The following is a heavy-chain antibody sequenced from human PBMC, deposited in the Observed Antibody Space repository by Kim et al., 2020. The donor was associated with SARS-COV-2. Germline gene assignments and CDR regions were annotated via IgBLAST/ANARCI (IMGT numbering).Heavy chain of an antibody. CDR2: INSDGSST. V-gene: IGHV3-74*01. Sequence: GGSLRLSCAASGFTFSSYWMHWVRQAPGKGLVWVSRINSDGSSTSYADSVKGRFTISRDNAKNTLYLQMNSLRAEDTAVYYCARDTEVLEWLSQNYYYYGMDVWGQGTTVTVSS. CDR1: GFTFSSYW. D-gene: IGHD3-3*01. J-gene: IGHJ6*02. CDR3: ARDTEVLEWLSQNYYYYGMDV.